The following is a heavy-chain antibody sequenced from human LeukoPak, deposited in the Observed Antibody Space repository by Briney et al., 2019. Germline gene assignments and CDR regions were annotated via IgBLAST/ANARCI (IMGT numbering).Heavy chain of an antibody. J-gene: IGHJ4*02. D-gene: IGHD6-19*01. CDR1: GFTFSSYA. Sequence: PGGSLRLSCAASGFTFSSYAMSWVRQAPGKGLEWVSDISGSGGSTYYADSVKGRFTISRDNSKNRLYLQMNSLRAEDTAAYYCARDRRYSSGWYYFDYWGREPWSPSPQ. CDR2: ISGSGGST. CDR3: ARDRRYSSGWYYFDY. V-gene: IGHV3-23*01.